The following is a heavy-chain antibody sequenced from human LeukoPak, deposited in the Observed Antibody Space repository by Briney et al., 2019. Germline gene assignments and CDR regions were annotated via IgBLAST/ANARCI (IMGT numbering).Heavy chain of an antibody. V-gene: IGHV2-5*01. D-gene: IGHD1-1*01. CDR2: IYWNDDK. J-gene: IGHJ4*02. CDR3: ALSTTVGSPFDY. CDR1: GFSLSTSGVD. Sequence: SGPTLVKPTQTLTLTCTFSGFSLSTSGVDVGWIRQPSGKALEWLALIYWNDDKRYSPSLKSRLTITKDTSKNQVVLTMTNMDPVDTATYYCALSTTVGSPFDYWGQGTLVTVSS.